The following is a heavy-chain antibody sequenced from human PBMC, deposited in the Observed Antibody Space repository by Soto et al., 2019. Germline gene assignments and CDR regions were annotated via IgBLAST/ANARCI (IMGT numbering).Heavy chain of an antibody. CDR3: ARISGSGHLGWFDP. J-gene: IGHJ5*02. CDR2: IWYDGSYK. Sequence: LRLSCLSSGFTFNTYGMFWARQAPGTGLEWVAGIWYDGSYKYYLDSVKGRFTVSRDNSKNTVYLEMNNLRGEDTAVYYCARISGSGHLGWFDPWGQGTLVTVS. CDR1: GFTFNTYG. D-gene: IGHD3-10*01. V-gene: IGHV3-33*01.